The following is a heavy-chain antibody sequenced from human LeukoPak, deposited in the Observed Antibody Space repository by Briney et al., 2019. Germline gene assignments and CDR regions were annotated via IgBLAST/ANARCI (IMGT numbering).Heavy chain of an antibody. CDR1: GFIFSNYG. J-gene: IGHJ4*02. V-gene: IGHV3-33*03. CDR2: IWNDGSET. Sequence: GGSLSLSCAASGFIFSNYGMHWVRQAPGKRPEWVAVIWNDGSETFHADSVKGRFRIARDNAKNSLYLQMNSLKDEDTSVYYCASSRNWGQGTLVTVSS. CDR3: ASSRN.